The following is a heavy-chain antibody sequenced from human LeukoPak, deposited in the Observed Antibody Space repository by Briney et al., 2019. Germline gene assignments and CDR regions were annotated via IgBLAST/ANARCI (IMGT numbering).Heavy chain of an antibody. CDR2: IKSKTDGGTT. V-gene: IGHV3-15*01. Sequence: RSGGSLRLSCAASGFTFSKAWMSWVRQAPGKGLEWVGRIKSKTDGGTTDYAAPVKDRFTISRDDSKNTLFLQMNSLKTEDTAVYYCTTNVVVVGATVFDYWGQGTLVTVSS. CDR1: GFTFSKAW. J-gene: IGHJ4*02. CDR3: TTNVVVVGATVFDY. D-gene: IGHD2-15*01.